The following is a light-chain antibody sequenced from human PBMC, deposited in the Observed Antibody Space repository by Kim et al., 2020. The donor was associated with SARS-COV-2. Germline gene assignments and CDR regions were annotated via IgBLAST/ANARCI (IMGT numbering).Light chain of an antibody. Sequence: PVQSVTISGNIKTNNQCMLNYVTLYPQHPGKAPRLMIYDATKRPSGVPDRFSGSKSGGMAALIISGLQASDDGDYYCCSCAGSSVIFRGGTKVTVL. CDR3: CSCAGSSVI. J-gene: IGLJ2*01. V-gene: IGLV2-11*02. CDR1: TNNQCMLNY. CDR2: DAT.